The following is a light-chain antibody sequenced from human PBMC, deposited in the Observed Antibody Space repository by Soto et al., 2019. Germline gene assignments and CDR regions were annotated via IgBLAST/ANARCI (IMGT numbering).Light chain of an antibody. CDR2: DVS. Sequence: QCALTQPASVSGSPGQSITISCTGTSSNVGGYNYVSWYQQHPGKAPKLMIYDVSNRPSGVSNRFSGSKSANTASLTISGLQAEDEADYYCSSYTGSSTYVVFGGGTKVTAL. CDR1: SSNVGGYNY. V-gene: IGLV2-14*01. J-gene: IGLJ2*01. CDR3: SSYTGSSTYVV.